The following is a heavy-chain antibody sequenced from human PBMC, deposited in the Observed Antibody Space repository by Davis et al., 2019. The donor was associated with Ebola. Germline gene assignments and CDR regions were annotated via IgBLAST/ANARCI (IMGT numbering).Heavy chain of an antibody. CDR3: AKGGARYFYHYYGMDV. J-gene: IGHJ6*02. Sequence: GGSLRLSCAASGFAFNTYAMTWVRQPPGKGLNWVSTISGSDAGTYYADSVKGRFTVSRDNSKNMLYLQMNSLRAEDTAVYYCAKGGARYFYHYYGMDVWGQGTTVTVSS. V-gene: IGHV3-23*01. CDR1: GFAFNTYA. CDR2: ISGSDAGT. D-gene: IGHD2/OR15-2a*01.